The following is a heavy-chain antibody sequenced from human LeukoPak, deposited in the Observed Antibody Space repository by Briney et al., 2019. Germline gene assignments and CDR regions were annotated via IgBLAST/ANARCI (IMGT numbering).Heavy chain of an antibody. V-gene: IGHV1-2*02. Sequence: ASVKVSCKASGYTFINYYMHWVRQAPGQGLEWMGWINPNSGGTNYAQKFQGRVTMTRDTFISTAYMELSRLRSDDTAVYYCAREYPFQHWGQGTLVTVSS. CDR3: AREYPFQH. CDR2: INPNSGGT. D-gene: IGHD2-2*01. CDR1: GYTFINYY. J-gene: IGHJ1*01.